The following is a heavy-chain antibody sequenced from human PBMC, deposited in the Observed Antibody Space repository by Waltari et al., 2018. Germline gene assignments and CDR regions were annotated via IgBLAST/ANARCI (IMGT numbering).Heavy chain of an antibody. V-gene: IGHV4-38-2*01. J-gene: IGHJ4*02. Sequence: QVQLQESGPGLVKPSEPLSPICAVSGYSLGRGYNWGWPRQPPGKGLEWIGSVHNAGSAHYNPSLKSRVTISVGTSRRQFSLRLDSVTAADTAIYYCARGPRVWDTILLGTSFDYWGQGTLVTVPS. CDR3: ARGPRVWDTILLGTSFDY. D-gene: IGHD3-16*01. CDR1: GYSLGRGYN. CDR2: VHNAGSA.